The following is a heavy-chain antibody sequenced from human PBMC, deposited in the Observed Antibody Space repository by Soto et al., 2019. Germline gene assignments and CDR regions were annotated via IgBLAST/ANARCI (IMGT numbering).Heavy chain of an antibody. CDR1: GGSFTSNNW. CDR2: IYRTGST. V-gene: IGHV4-4*02. CDR3: ARAAIQLWFGWVDY. J-gene: IGHJ4*02. Sequence: SETLSLTCAVSGGSFTSNNWWTWVRQPPGQGLEWIGEIYRTGSTNYNPSLKSRVTISLDKSENQFSLKVTSLTAADTAVYYCARAAIQLWFGWVDYWGQGTLVTVSS. D-gene: IGHD5-18*01.